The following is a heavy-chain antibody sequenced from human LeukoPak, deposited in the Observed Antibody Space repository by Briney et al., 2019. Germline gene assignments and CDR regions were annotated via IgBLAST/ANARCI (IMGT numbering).Heavy chain of an antibody. J-gene: IGHJ4*02. CDR3: ARDGNHYDSSGYVDY. V-gene: IGHV3-30-3*01. Sequence: PGGSLRLSCAASGFTFSSYAMHWVRQAPGKGLEWVAVISYDGSNKYYADSVKGRFTISRDNSKNTLYLQMNSLRAEDTAVYYCARDGNHYDSSGYVDYWGQGTLVTVSS. D-gene: IGHD3-22*01. CDR1: GFTFSSYA. CDR2: ISYDGSNK.